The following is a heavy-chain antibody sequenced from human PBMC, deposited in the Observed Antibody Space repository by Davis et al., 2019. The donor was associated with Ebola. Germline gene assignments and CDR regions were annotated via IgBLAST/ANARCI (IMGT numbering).Heavy chain of an antibody. CDR2: ISAYNGNT. CDR3: ARDPPKAYCSSTSCYGT. Sequence: ASVKVSCKASGYTFTSYGISWVRQAPGQGLEWMGWISAYNGNTNYAQKLQGRVTMTTDTSTSTAYMELRSLRSDDTAVYYCARDPPKAYCSSTSCYGTWGQGTLVTVSS. J-gene: IGHJ4*02. D-gene: IGHD2-2*01. CDR1: GYTFTSYG. V-gene: IGHV1-18*01.